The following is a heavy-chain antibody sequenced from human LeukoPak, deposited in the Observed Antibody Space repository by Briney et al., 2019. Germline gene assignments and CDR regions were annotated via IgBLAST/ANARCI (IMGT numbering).Heavy chain of an antibody. Sequence: PSETLSLTCTVSGGSISSYYWSWIRQRARKGLEWIGRVYTSGSTNYNPSLKIRVTMSVYTSKTQFSLKLSSVTAADTAVDYCERLRYSRGLQGYYFDHWGQGTLVTVSS. CDR3: ERLRYSRGLQGYYFDH. D-gene: IGHD6-13*01. V-gene: IGHV4-4*07. J-gene: IGHJ4*02. CDR1: GGSISSYY. CDR2: VYTSGST.